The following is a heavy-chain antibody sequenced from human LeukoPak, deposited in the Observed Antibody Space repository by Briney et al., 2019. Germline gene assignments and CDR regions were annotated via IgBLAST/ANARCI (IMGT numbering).Heavy chain of an antibody. D-gene: IGHD1-26*01. CDR1: GGSFSTYY. CDR3: ARGQGGNYYLNYFDY. Sequence: PSETLSLTCTVSGGSFSTYYWSWIRQPPGKGLGWIGHFYYSGSTNYNPSLKRRVTISVDKSRDQFSLKLTSVTAADTAVYYCARGQGGNYYLNYFDYWGQGALVTVSS. CDR2: FYYSGST. V-gene: IGHV4-59*01. J-gene: IGHJ4*02.